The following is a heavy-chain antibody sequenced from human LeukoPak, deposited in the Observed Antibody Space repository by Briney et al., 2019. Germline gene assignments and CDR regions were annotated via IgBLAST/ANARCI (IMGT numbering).Heavy chain of an antibody. D-gene: IGHD5-12*01. CDR2: FDPEDGET. J-gene: IGHJ3*02. CDR3: ATDQSVDAWRDGNASDI. V-gene: IGHV1-24*01. Sequence: ASVKVSCKVSGYTLTELSMHWVRQAPGKGLEWMGGFDPEDGETIYAQKFQGRVTMTEDTSTDTAYMELSSLRSEDTAVYYCATDQSVDAWRDGNASDIWGQGTMVTVSS. CDR1: GYTLTELS.